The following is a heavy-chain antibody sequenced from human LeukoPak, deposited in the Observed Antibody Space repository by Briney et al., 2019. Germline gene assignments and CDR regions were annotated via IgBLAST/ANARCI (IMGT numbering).Heavy chain of an antibody. CDR2: IYYTGST. J-gene: IGHJ4*02. V-gene: IGHV4-59*01. CDR3: ARGEGYYYGPDY. D-gene: IGHD3-10*01. Sequence: PSETLSLTCTVFGGSISTYYWSWIRQPPRKGLEWIGYIYYTGSTNSNLSLRTRVTISVDTSKNQFSLKLSSVTAADTAVYYCARGEGYYYGPDYWGQGTLVTVSS. CDR1: GGSISTYY.